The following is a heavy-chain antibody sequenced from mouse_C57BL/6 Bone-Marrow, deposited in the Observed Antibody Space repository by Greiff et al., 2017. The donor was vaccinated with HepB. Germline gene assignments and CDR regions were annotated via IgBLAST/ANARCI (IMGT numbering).Heavy chain of an antibody. CDR3: ARWSNPGFAY. D-gene: IGHD2-5*01. Sequence: VQLQESGAELARPGASVKLSCKASGYTFTSYGISWVNQRTGQGLEWIGEIYPRSGNTYYNEKFKGKATLTADKSSSTAYMELRSLTSEDSAVYFCARWSNPGFAYWGQGTLVTVSA. V-gene: IGHV1-81*01. J-gene: IGHJ3*01. CDR1: GYTFTSYG. CDR2: IYPRSGNT.